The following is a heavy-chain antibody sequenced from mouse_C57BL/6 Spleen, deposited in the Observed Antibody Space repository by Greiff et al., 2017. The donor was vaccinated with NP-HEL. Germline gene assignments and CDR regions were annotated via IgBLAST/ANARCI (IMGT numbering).Heavy chain of an antibody. CDR2: IYPGDGDT. V-gene: IGHV1-82*01. D-gene: IGHD2-1*01. CDR3: ARSDGNYFDY. Sequence: VQRVESGPELVKPGASVKISCKASGYAFSSSWMNWVKQRPGKGLEWIGRIYPGDGDTNYNGKFKGKATLTADKSSSTAYMQLSSLTSEDSAVYFCARSDGNYFDYWGQGTTLTVSS. J-gene: IGHJ2*01. CDR1: GYAFSSSW.